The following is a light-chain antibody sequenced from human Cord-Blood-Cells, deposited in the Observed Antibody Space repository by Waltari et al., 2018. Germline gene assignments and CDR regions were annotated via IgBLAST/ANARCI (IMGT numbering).Light chain of an antibody. CDR2: GAS. Sequence: EIVLKQSPGTLSLSPGERATLSCRASQSVSSSYLAWYQQKPGQAPRLLIYGASSRATCIPDRFSGSGSGTDFTLTISRLEPEDFAVYYCQQYGSSPPYSFGQGTKLEIK. CDR1: QSVSSSY. V-gene: IGKV3-20*01. J-gene: IGKJ2*03. CDR3: QQYGSSPPYS.